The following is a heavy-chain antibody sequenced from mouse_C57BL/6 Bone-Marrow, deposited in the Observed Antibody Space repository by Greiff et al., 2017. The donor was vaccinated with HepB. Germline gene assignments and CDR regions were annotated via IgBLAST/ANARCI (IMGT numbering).Heavy chain of an antibody. CDR3: ARGGNYYDYGRDY. V-gene: IGHV1-26*01. D-gene: IGHD2-4*01. Sequence: VQLQQSGPELVKPGASVKISCKASGYTFTDYYMNWVKQSHGKSLEWIGDINPNNGGTSYNQKFKVKATLTVDKSSSTAYMELRSLTSEDSAVYYCARGGNYYDYGRDYWGQGTTLTVSS. CDR1: GYTFTDYY. J-gene: IGHJ2*01. CDR2: INPNNGGT.